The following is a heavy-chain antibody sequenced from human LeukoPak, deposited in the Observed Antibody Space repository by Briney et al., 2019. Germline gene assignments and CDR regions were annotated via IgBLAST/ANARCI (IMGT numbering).Heavy chain of an antibody. Sequence: SQSMSLTCTVYTRSLSVYYWSWVRHPPRKGREWIGEIHDSGRTNFNPSLKGQVTLSVDTSKNQFSLKLSTVTAADAAEYSCASARDYACLYFDYWGQGTLVTVSS. D-gene: IGHD4-17*01. J-gene: IGHJ4*02. CDR3: ASARDYACLYFDY. CDR1: TRSLSVYY. CDR2: IHDSGRT. V-gene: IGHV4-34*01.